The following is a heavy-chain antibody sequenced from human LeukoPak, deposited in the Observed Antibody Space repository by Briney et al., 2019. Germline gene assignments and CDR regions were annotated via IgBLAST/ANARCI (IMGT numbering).Heavy chain of an antibody. CDR1: GGSISSYY. V-gene: IGHV4-59*12. D-gene: IGHD3-22*01. CDR3: AREIYYDSMGGIYSAFDI. Sequence: SETLSLTCTVSGGSISSYYWSWIRQPPGKGLEWIGYIYYSGSTNYNPSLKSRVTISVDTSKNQLSLKLSSVTAADTAVYYCAREIYYDSMGGIYSAFDIWGQGTMVTVSS. J-gene: IGHJ3*02. CDR2: IYYSGST.